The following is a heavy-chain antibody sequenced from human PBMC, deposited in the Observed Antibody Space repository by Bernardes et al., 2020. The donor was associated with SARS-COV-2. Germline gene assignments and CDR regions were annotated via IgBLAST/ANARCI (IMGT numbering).Heavy chain of an antibody. Sequence: ASVKVSCKASGYTFTSYGISWVRQAPGQGLEWMGWISAYNGNTNYAQKLQGRVTMTTDTSTSTAYMELRSLGSDDTAVYYCARGRGDIVVVPAARTFYYYYYMDVWGKGTTVTVSS. J-gene: IGHJ6*03. V-gene: IGHV1-18*01. CDR2: ISAYNGNT. D-gene: IGHD2-2*01. CDR1: GYTFTSYG. CDR3: ARGRGDIVVVPAARTFYYYYYMDV.